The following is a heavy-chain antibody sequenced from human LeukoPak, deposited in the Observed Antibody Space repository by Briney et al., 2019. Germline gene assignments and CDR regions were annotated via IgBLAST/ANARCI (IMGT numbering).Heavy chain of an antibody. CDR1: GFTFSNYG. D-gene: IGHD6-13*01. J-gene: IGHJ4*02. Sequence: PGRSLRLSCAASGFTFSNYGMHWVRQAPGKGLAWVAIISPDGNNKYYADSVKGRFTISRDNSKNTLFLQMNSLRGEDTAVYYCAKAGSNWHYFDYWGQRTLVTVSS. CDR3: AKAGSNWHYFDY. V-gene: IGHV3-30*18. CDR2: ISPDGNNK.